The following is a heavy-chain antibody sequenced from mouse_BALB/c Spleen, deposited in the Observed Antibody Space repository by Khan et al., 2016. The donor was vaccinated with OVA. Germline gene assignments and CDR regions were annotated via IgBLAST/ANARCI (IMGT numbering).Heavy chain of an antibody. CDR3: ARSPYGNFAY. J-gene: IGHJ3*01. D-gene: IGHD2-1*01. V-gene: IGHV5-9-3*01. CDR2: ISSDGDYT. CDR1: GFTFSTYA. Sequence: EVQLVESGGGLVKPGGSLKLSCAASGFTFSTYAMSWVRQTPEKRLEWVATISSDGDYTYFPDNVTGRFTISREHAKNNLCLKMTILRSEDTAMYYCARSPYGNFAYWGQGTLVTVSA.